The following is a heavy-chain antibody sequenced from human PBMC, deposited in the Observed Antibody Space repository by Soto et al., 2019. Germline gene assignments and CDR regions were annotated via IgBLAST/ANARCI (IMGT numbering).Heavy chain of an antibody. CDR3: ARDKVEMATIHYGMDV. CDR2: INPSGGST. V-gene: IGHV1-46*03. J-gene: IGHJ6*02. D-gene: IGHD5-12*01. Sequence: SSVRDSCKPSPYTFTGDYMHWVRQAPGQGLEWMGIINPSGGSTSYAQKFQGRVTMTRDTSTSTVYMELSSLRSEDTAVYYCARDKVEMATIHYGMDVWGQGTTVTVSS. CDR1: PYTFTGDY.